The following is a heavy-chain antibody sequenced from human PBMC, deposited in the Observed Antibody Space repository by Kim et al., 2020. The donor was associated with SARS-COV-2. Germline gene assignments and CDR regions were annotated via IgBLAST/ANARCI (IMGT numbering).Heavy chain of an antibody. CDR2: ISYDGSNK. V-gene: IGHV3-30*18. CDR1: GFTFSSYG. D-gene: IGHD4-17*01. Sequence: GGSLRLSCAASGFTFSSYGMHWVRQAPGKGLEWVAVISYDGSNKYYADSVKGRFTISRDNSKNTLYLQMNSLRAEDTAVYYCAKDRKWVTTLGPRGRYY. CDR3: AKDRKWVTTLGPRGRYY. J-gene: IGHJ6*01.